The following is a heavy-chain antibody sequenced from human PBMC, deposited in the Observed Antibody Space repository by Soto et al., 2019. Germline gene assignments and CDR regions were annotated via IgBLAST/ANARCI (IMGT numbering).Heavy chain of an antibody. J-gene: IGHJ6*02. CDR2: INPNSGGT. D-gene: IGHD2-2*01. CDR1: GYDFTTYG. V-gene: IGHV1-2*04. Sequence: ASVKVSCKGSGYDFTTYGITWVRQAPGQGLEWMGWINPNSGGTNYAQKFQGWVTMTRDTSISTAYMELSRLRSDDTAVYYCARDQGVPAAPLYYYYGMDVWGQGTTVTVSS. CDR3: ARDQGVPAAPLYYYYGMDV.